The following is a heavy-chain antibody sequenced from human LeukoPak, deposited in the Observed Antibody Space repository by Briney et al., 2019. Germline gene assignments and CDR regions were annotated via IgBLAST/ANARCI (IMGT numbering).Heavy chain of an antibody. J-gene: IGHJ4*02. CDR2: IYAGGTT. D-gene: IGHD6-6*01. CDR3: ARVPYSSSSLSYFDY. V-gene: IGHV3-53*01. CDR1: GFMFDDYG. Sequence: GGSLRLSCAASGFMFDDYGMGWVRQASGKGLEWVSLIYAGGTTYYATSVKGRFTLSRDSSKNTLYLQMSSLRADDTAVYFCARVPYSSSSLSYFDYWGQGTLVTVSS.